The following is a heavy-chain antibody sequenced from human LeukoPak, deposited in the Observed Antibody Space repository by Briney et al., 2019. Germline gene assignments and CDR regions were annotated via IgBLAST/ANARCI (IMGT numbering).Heavy chain of an antibody. CDR3: ASHCGGDCSVYGDYYMDV. Sequence: GGSLRLSCAASGFTFSTSIMSWVRQAPGKGLEWVSAISGSGGSTYYADSVKGRFTISRDNSKNTLYLQMNSLRAEDTAVYYCASHCGGDCSVYGDYYMDVWGKGTTVTISS. CDR2: ISGSGGST. D-gene: IGHD2-21*02. CDR1: GFTFSTSI. J-gene: IGHJ6*03. V-gene: IGHV3-23*01.